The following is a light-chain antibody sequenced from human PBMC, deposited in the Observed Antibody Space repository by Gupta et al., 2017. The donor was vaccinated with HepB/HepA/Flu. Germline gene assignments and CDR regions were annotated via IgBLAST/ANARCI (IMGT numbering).Light chain of an antibody. CDR2: EVR. Sequence: QSALTQPPSVSGSPGQSVTISCTGTSSDVGSFNRVSWYQQPPGTAPKLIIYEVRNRPSGVPDRFSGSKSGNTASLTSSGLQAEDEADYYCSSYTSSSTWVFGGGTKLTVL. V-gene: IGLV2-18*02. CDR3: SSYTSSSTWV. CDR1: SSDVGSFNR. J-gene: IGLJ3*02.